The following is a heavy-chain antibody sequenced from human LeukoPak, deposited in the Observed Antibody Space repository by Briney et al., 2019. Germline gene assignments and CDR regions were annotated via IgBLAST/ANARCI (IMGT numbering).Heavy chain of an antibody. CDR2: IYYSKNT. Sequence: SESLSLTCTVSGGSISSSSAYWGWLRQPPGKGLEWIGRIYYSKNTYYNPSLKRRVTISADTSKNQFSLTLGSVSATDSAVYYCARGRSLRISAITMIVVVISAFDIWGQGTMVTVSS. J-gene: IGHJ3*02. CDR3: ARGRSLRISAITMIVVVISAFDI. D-gene: IGHD3-22*01. CDR1: GGSISSSSAY. V-gene: IGHV4-39*02.